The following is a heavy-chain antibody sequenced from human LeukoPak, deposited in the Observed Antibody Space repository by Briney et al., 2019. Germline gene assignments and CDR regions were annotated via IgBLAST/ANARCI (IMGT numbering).Heavy chain of an antibody. V-gene: IGHV4-38-2*02. CDR1: GYSISSGYY. D-gene: IGHD3-22*01. CDR3: AGKIDSSAYTEYFQH. J-gene: IGHJ1*01. CDR2: IYNSGST. Sequence: SETLSLTCTVSGYSISSGYYWGWIRQPPGKGLEWIGSIYNSGSTYYNSSLKSRVTISVDTSKNQFSLKLSSVTAADTAVYYCAGKIDSSAYTEYFQHWGQGTLVTVFS.